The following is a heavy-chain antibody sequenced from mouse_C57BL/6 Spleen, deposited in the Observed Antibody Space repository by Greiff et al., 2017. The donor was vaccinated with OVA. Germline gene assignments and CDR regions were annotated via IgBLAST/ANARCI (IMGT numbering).Heavy chain of an antibody. J-gene: IGHJ4*01. CDR3: ARDRDDGYYRDYAMDY. CDR2: ISDGGSYT. V-gene: IGHV5-4*01. D-gene: IGHD2-3*01. CDR1: GFTFSSYA. Sequence: DVKLVESGGGLVKPGGSLKLSCEASGFTFSSYAMSWVRQTPEKRLEWVATISDGGSYTYYPDNVKGRFTISRDNAKNNLYLQMSHLKSEDTAMYYCARDRDDGYYRDYAMDYWGQGTSVTVSS.